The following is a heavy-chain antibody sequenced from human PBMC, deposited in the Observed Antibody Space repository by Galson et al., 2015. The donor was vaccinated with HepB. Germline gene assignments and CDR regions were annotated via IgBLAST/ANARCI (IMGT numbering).Heavy chain of an antibody. Sequence: SLRLSCAASGFTFSSYWMHWVRQAPGKGLVWVSRINSDGSSTSYADSVKGRFTISRDNAKNTLYLQMNSLRAEDTAVYYCARDEGLLLGAVYWGQGTLVTVSS. D-gene: IGHD3-22*01. CDR2: INSDGSST. CDR1: GFTFSSYW. J-gene: IGHJ4*02. CDR3: ARDEGLLLGAVY. V-gene: IGHV3-74*01.